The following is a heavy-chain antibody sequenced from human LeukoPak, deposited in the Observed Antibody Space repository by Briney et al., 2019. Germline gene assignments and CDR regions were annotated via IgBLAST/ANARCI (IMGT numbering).Heavy chain of an antibody. Sequence: PGGSPRLSCAASGFTFSRYGMHWVRQAPGKGLEWVAFIEFDGSNKYYVESVKGRFTISRDNSKNTVYLQMNSLRSDDTAMYYCSRGGYQLLQYYFDYWGQGTLVTVSS. J-gene: IGHJ4*02. D-gene: IGHD2-2*01. CDR2: IEFDGSNK. CDR3: SRGGYQLLQYYFDY. V-gene: IGHV3-30*02. CDR1: GFTFSRYG.